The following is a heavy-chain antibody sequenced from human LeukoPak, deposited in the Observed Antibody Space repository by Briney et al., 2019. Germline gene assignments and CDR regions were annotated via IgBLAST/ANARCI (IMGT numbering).Heavy chain of an antibody. CDR1: GGSISSYY. J-gene: IGHJ6*03. Sequence: SETLSLTCTVSGGSISSYYWSWIRQPPGTGLEWIGYIYYSGSTNYNPSLKSRVTISVDTSKNQFSLKLSSVTAADTAVYYCARVPGGDYVRYYYYYYMDVWGKGTTVTVSS. D-gene: IGHD4-17*01. CDR3: ARVPGGDYVRYYYYYYMDV. CDR2: IYYSGST. V-gene: IGHV4-59*01.